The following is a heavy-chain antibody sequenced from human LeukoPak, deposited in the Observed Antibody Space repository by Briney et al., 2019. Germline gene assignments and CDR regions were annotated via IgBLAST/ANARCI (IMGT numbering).Heavy chain of an antibody. V-gene: IGHV4-61*03. J-gene: IGHJ6*03. CDR2: VDHTGST. CDR1: GGSINSGSYY. D-gene: IGHD1-1*01. Sequence: SETLSLTCTVSGGSINSGSYYWSRIRQPPGKGLEWIGYVDHTGSTNFNPSLNGRVSISRDTSKNLFSLRLRSVTAADTAVYFCARGRVSSSTWYSTYYYYFYMDVWGKGTTVTVSS. CDR3: ARGRVSSSTWYSTYYYYFYMDV.